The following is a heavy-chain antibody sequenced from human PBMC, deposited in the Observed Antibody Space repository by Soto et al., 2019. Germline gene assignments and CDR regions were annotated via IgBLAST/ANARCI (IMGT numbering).Heavy chain of an antibody. CDR2: INGAGDTT. CDR1: GFPFHNYW. D-gene: IGHD2-15*01. Sequence: GGSLRLSCAASGFPFHNYWMHWVRQAPGKGLVWVSRINGAGDTTTYADSVRGRFTVSRDNSKDTVYLQMNSLRADDTAVYYCTKDVLYCGGGSCLVGPSYTFDHWGQGTLVTVSS. V-gene: IGHV3-74*03. J-gene: IGHJ4*02. CDR3: TKDVLYCGGGSCLVGPSYTFDH.